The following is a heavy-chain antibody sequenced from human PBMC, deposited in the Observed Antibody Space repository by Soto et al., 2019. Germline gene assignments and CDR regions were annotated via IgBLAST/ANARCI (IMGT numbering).Heavy chain of an antibody. D-gene: IGHD3-10*01. CDR1: GFTFNNYA. CDR2: ISGGGDTT. CDR3: AKGRGGSGSLTPRVDF. Sequence: EVQLLESGGGLVQPGGSLSLSCAASGFTFNNYAMTWVRQAPGKGLAWVSAISGGGDTTSYADSVKGRFTVSRDGSTNTLYMQMSSLRAEDTALYYCAKGRGGSGSLTPRVDFWGQGTLVTVSS. J-gene: IGHJ4*02. V-gene: IGHV3-23*01.